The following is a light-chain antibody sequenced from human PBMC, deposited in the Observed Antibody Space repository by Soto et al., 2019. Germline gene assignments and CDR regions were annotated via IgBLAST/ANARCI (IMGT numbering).Light chain of an antibody. CDR3: QQYNSVPQT. CDR1: QDISNY. CDR2: DSS. Sequence: DIQMTQSPSSLSASVGDRVTITCQASQDISNYLNWHQQKPGKGPKLLIHDSSNLEIGVPSRFSGSGSGTEFTLTIDNLQPEDIATYYCQQYNSVPQTFGQGTKVDIK. V-gene: IGKV1-33*01. J-gene: IGKJ1*01.